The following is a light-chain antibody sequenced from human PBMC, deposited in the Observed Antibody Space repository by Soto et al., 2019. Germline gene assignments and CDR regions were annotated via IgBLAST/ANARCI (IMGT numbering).Light chain of an antibody. V-gene: IGKV3-15*01. CDR1: QSVNSN. Sequence: EIVMTQSPATLSVSPGEGVTLACRASQSVNSNLDWYHPKPGQAPRVLIYDVSRRATVIPARFSGSGSGTEFTLSISSLQSEDFAVYWCQQYDTWPPTFGQGTNVEVE. CDR3: QQYDTWPPT. J-gene: IGKJ1*01. CDR2: DVS.